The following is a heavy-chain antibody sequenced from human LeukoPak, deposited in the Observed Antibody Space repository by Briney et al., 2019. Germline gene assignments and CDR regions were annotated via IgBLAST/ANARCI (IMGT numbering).Heavy chain of an antibody. CDR2: IRYDGSNK. CDR1: GFTFSSYG. V-gene: IGHV3-30*02. Sequence: GGSLRLSCAASGFTFSSYGMHWVRQAPGKGLEWVAFIRYDGSNKYYADSVKGRFTISRDNSKNTLYLQMNSLRAEDTAVYYCAKRFGDYYDSSGATDYWGQGTLVTVSS. D-gene: IGHD3-22*01. CDR3: AKRFGDYYDSSGATDY. J-gene: IGHJ4*02.